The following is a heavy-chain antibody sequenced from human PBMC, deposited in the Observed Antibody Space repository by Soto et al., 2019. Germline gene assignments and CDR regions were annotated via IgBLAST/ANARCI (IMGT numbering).Heavy chain of an antibody. CDR2: IYHNGSP. J-gene: IGHJ4*02. CDR3: ARGPNPYYFDY. V-gene: IGHV4-4*02. CDR1: GGSISSTNW. Sequence: SLTCVVSGGSISSTNWWTWVRQPPGKRLEWIGEIYHNGSPTYSPSLRGRATISVDKSNNQFSLRLRSVTAADTAVYYCARGPNPYYFDYWGQGTLVTVSS.